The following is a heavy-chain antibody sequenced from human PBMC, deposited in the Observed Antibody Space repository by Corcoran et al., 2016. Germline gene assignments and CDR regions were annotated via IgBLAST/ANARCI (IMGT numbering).Heavy chain of an antibody. CDR1: GFTFSSYW. CDR3: ARDDGRQEAAGD. D-gene: IGHD6-13*01. J-gene: IGHJ4*02. CDR2: IISDGSST. Sequence: EVQLVESGGGLVQPGGSLRLSCAASGFTFSSYWMHWVRQAPGKGLVWVSRIISDGSSTSYADSVKGRFTISRDNAKNTLYLQMNRLRAEDTAVYYCARDDGRQEAAGDWGQGTLVTVSS. V-gene: IGHV3-74*01.